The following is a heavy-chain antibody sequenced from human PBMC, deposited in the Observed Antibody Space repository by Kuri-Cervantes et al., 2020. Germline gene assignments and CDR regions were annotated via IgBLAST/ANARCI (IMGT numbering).Heavy chain of an antibody. CDR2: ISAYNGNT. CDR1: GYTFTSYG. D-gene: IGHD2-15*01. V-gene: IGHV1-18*01. Sequence: ASVTVSCKASGYTFTSYGISWVRQAPGQGLEWMGWISAYNGNTNYAQKLQGRVTMTTGTSTSTAYMELRSLRSDDTAVYYCARAPGNRCSGGSCYCHYWAQGTLVTVSS. J-gene: IGHJ4*02. CDR3: ARAPGNRCSGGSCYCHY.